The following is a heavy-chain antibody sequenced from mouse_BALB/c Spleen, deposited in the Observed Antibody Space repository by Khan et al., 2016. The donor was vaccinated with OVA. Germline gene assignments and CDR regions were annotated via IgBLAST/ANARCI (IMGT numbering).Heavy chain of an antibody. CDR2: IWSGGST. CDR1: GFSLTSYG. V-gene: IGHV2-2*02. Sequence: QVQLQQSGPGLVQPSQSLSITCTVSGFSLTSYGVPWVRQSPGKGLEWLGVIWSGGSTDYNSAFISRLTISKDNSKSQVFFKMNSLQANDTAIYYCARTYFSYGNYGDYFTMDYWCQGTSVTVSS. J-gene: IGHJ4*01. CDR3: ARTYFSYGNYGDYFTMDY. D-gene: IGHD2-1*01.